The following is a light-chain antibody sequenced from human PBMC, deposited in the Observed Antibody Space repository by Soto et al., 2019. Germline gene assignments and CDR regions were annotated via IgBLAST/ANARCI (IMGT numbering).Light chain of an antibody. V-gene: IGKV1-5*01. CDR1: QTISSW. J-gene: IGKJ3*01. CDR2: DAS. Sequence: DIQMTQSPSTLSGSVGDRVTITCRASQTISSWLAWYQQKPGKAPKLLIYDASSLESGVPSRFSGSGSGTDFTLIISSLQPEDFATYYCQQFNNYPQFGPGTKVDIK. CDR3: QQFNNYPQ.